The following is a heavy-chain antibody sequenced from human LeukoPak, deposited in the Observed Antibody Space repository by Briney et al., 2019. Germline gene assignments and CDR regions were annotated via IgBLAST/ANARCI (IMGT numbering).Heavy chain of an antibody. CDR2: IHYSGST. CDR1: GGSXSRYY. J-gene: IGHJ4*02. CDR3: ARWGYFDSSAYFVVDY. Sequence: ETLSLTCXVSGGSXSRYYWNWIRQPPGERLEWIGWIHYSGSTAYNPSLESRVTMSVDTSKNHISLKMTSVTAADTATYYCARWGYFDSSAYFVVDYWGQGVLVTVSS. V-gene: IGHV4-59*01. D-gene: IGHD3-22*01.